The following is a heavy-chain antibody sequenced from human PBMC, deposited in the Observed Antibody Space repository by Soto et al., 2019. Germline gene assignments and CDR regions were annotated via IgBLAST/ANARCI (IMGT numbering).Heavy chain of an antibody. CDR1: GLTFTSYA. CDR2: ISGSGGST. CDR3: AKFQARARDSSGQTGVVDY. V-gene: IGHV3-23*01. Sequence: EVQLLESGGGLVQPGGSLRLSCVASGLTFTSYAMSWVRQAPGKGLEWVSAISGSGGSTYYADSVKGRFTISRDNSKVTLYLQMNSLRAEDTAVYYCAKFQARARDSSGQTGVVDYWGQGTLVTVSS. D-gene: IGHD3-22*01. J-gene: IGHJ4*02.